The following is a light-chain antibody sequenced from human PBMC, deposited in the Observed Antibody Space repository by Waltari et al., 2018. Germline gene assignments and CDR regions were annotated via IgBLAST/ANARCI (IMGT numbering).Light chain of an antibody. V-gene: IGKV3-20*01. J-gene: IGKJ4*02. CDR2: DAS. CDR1: QSVSSNY. CDR3: QQYGDSPLT. Sequence: ILLTHSPCSLSLSRGERATLACRASQSVSSNYVAWYQQKPGQAPRLLIYDASSRATGIPDRFSGSGSGTDFSLTISRLEPEDFAVYHCQQYGDSPLTFGGGTKVEIK.